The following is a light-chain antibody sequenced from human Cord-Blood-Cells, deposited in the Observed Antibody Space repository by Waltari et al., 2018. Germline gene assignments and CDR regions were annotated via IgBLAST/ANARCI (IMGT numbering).Light chain of an antibody. V-gene: IGLV2-11*01. CDR3: CSYAGSYTVV. Sequence: QSALTQPRPVSGSPGQSVTIPCPGTSSDVGGYNSVSWYQQHPGKAPKLMIYDVSKRPSGVPDRFSGSKSGNTASLTISGLQAEDEADYYCCSYAGSYTVVFGGGTKLTVL. CDR2: DVS. J-gene: IGLJ2*01. CDR1: SSDVGGYNS.